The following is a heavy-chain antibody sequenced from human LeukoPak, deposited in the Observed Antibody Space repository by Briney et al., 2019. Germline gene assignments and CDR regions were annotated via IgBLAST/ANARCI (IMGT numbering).Heavy chain of an antibody. CDR1: GFTVSSNY. CDR2: IYSGGST. V-gene: IGHV3-53*01. J-gene: IGHJ4*02. D-gene: IGHD2-15*01. CDR3: ALQGYCSGGSCSFDVDY. Sequence: GGSQRLSCAASGFTVSSNYMSWVRQAPGKGLEWVSVIYSGGSTYYADSVKGRFTISRDNSKNTLYLQMNSLRAEYTAVYYCALQGYCSGGSCSFDVDYWGRGTLVTVSS.